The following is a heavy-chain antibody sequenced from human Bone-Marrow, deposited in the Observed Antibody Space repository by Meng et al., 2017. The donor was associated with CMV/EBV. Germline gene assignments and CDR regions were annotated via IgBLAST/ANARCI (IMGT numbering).Heavy chain of an antibody. Sequence: GGSLRLSCAASGYTFTHYFIHWVRQVPGQGLEWMGWINPNSGVPNYAEKFQGRVSMTRDTSIDTAYLELNNLQSDDTALYFCAKEAISLKWNDWFGPWGQGTLVTVSS. D-gene: IGHD1-20*01. CDR1: GYTFTHYF. V-gene: IGHV1-2*02. J-gene: IGHJ5*02. CDR3: AKEAISLKWNDWFGP. CDR2: INPNSGVP.